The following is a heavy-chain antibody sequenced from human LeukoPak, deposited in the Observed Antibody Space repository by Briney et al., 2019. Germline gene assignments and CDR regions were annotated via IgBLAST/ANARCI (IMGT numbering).Heavy chain of an antibody. V-gene: IGHV3-11*03. CDR2: ISGGSSYT. D-gene: IGHD1-26*01. J-gene: IGHJ5*02. Sequence: GGSLRLSCAASGFSFSEYYMSWIRQAPGKGLEWVSCISGGSSYTNYTDSVKGRFTISRDNAKRSLYLQMNSLTAEDTAVYYCARSGGTYGWFDPWGQGTLVTVSS. CDR3: ARSGGTYGWFDP. CDR1: GFSFSEYY.